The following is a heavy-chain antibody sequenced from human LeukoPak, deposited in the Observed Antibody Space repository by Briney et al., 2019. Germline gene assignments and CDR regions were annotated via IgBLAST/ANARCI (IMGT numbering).Heavy chain of an antibody. CDR3: AREASRAGTYYFDY. V-gene: IGHV4-59*01. Sequence: SETLSLTCTVSGASINSYYWSWIRQPPGKGLEWIGYIYYSGSTSYNPSLKSRVTISVDTSKNQFSLKLRSVTAADTAVYFCAREASRAGTYYFDYWGQGTLLTVSS. CDR1: GASINSYY. CDR2: IYYSGST. D-gene: IGHD3-10*01. J-gene: IGHJ4*02.